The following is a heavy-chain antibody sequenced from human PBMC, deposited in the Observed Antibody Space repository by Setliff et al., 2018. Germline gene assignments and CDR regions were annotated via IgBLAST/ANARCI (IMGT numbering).Heavy chain of an antibody. D-gene: IGHD3-10*01. CDR1: GYTLTNYA. V-gene: IGHV7-4-1*02. Sequence: ASVKVSCKASGYTLTNYAMTWMRQAPGQGLEYMGWINTNTGNPIYAQGFTGRFVFSLDTSVSTAYLQISSLKSEDTAVYYCARGSRFGTIVYKGDYYMDAWG. CDR2: INTNTGNP. J-gene: IGHJ6*03. CDR3: ARGSRFGTIVYKGDYYMDA.